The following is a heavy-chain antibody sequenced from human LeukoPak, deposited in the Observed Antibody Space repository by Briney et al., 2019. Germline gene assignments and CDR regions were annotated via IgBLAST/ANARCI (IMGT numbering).Heavy chain of an antibody. D-gene: IGHD4-23*01. J-gene: IGHJ5*02. Sequence: SETLSLTCTVSGGSISSSSYYWGWIRQPPGKGLEWIGSIYYSGSTYYNPSLKGRVTISVDTSKNQFSLKLSPVTAADTAVYYCARDDYGGENWFDPWGQGTLVTVSS. CDR3: ARDDYGGENWFDP. CDR2: IYYSGST. CDR1: GGSISSSSYY. V-gene: IGHV4-39*07.